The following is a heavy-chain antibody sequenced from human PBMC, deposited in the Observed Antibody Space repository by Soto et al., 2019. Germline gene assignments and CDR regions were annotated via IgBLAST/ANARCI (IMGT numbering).Heavy chain of an antibody. CDR1: GGSISSGGYY. CDR2: IYYSGST. V-gene: IGHV4-31*03. Sequence: SETLSLTCTVSGGSISSGGYYWSWIRQHPGKGLEWIGYIYYSGSTYYNPSPKSRVTISVDTSKNQFSLKLSSVTAADTAVYYCARVLRGYRNAIALNWFDPWGQGTLVTVSS. CDR3: ARVLRGYRNAIALNWFDP. J-gene: IGHJ5*02. D-gene: IGHD5-18*01.